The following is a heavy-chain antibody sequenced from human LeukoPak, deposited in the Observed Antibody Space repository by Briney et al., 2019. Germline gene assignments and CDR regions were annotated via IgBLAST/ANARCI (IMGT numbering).Heavy chain of an antibody. CDR3: AKDLASLDY. J-gene: IGHJ4*02. V-gene: IGHV3-7*05. CDR1: GFIFSRYW. Sequence: GGSLRLSCAASGFIFSRYWMTWVRQAPGKGLEWVANIKPDGSEKKYVDSVKGRFTISRDNAKNSLYLQMSSLRAEDTAVYYCAKDLASLDYWGQGTLVTVSS. CDR2: IKPDGSEK.